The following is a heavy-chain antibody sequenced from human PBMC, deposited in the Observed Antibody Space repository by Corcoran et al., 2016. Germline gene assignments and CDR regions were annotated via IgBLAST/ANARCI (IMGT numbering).Heavy chain of an antibody. D-gene: IGHD6-13*01. CDR2: TYYRSKWYN. Sequence: QVQLQQSGPGLVKPSQTLSLTCAISGDSVSSNSAVWNWVRQSPSRGLEWRGRTYYRSKWYNDYAVSVESRVTINPDTSNNQFSLQLHSVTPEDTAVYYCARGSSWPQGYFDLWGRGTLVTVSS. V-gene: IGHV6-1*01. CDR3: ARGSSWPQGYFDL. CDR1: GDSVSSNSAV. J-gene: IGHJ2*01.